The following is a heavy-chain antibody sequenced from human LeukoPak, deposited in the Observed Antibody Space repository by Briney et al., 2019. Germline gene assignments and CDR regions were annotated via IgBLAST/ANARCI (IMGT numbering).Heavy chain of an antibody. CDR2: ISYDGSNK. Sequence: GGSLRLSCAASGFTFSSYAMHWVRQAPGKGLEWVAVISYDGSNKYYADSVKGRFTISRDNSKTTLYLQMNSLRAEDTAVYYCARDSVLMVYAMVEYYFDYWGQGTLVTVSS. D-gene: IGHD2-8*01. CDR3: ARDSVLMVYAMVEYYFDY. J-gene: IGHJ4*02. CDR1: GFTFSSYA. V-gene: IGHV3-30-3*01.